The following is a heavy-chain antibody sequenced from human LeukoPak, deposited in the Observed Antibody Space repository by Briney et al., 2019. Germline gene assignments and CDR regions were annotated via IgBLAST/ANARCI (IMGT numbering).Heavy chain of an antibody. CDR3: ARGGIAAAWDY. CDR2: VYYSGST. D-gene: IGHD6-13*01. CDR1: GDSISSSSYY. V-gene: IGHV4-39*07. J-gene: IGHJ4*02. Sequence: PSETLSLTCTVSGDSISSSSYYWGWIRQPPGKGLEWIGNVYYSGSTYYNPSLKSRVTISVDTSKNQFSLKLSSVTAADTAVYYCARGGIAAAWDYWGQGTLVTVSS.